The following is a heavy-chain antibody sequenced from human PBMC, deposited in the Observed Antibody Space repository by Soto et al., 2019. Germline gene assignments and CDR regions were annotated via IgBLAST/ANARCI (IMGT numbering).Heavy chain of an antibody. CDR3: ANGRSWGNDHYYYGMDV. CDR2: ISYDGSNK. V-gene: IGHV3-30*18. CDR1: GFTFSSYG. J-gene: IGHJ6*02. Sequence: QVQLVESGGGVVQPGRSLRLSCAASGFTFSSYGMHWVRQAPGKGLEWVAVISYDGSNKYYADSVKGRFTISRDNSKNTLYLQMNSLRAEDTAVYYCANGRSWGNDHYYYGMDVWGQGTTVTVSS. D-gene: IGHD1-26*01.